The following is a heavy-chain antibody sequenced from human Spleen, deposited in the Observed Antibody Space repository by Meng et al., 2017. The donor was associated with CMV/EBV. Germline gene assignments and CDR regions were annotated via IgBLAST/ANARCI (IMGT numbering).Heavy chain of an antibody. CDR1: YY. J-gene: IGHJ4*02. CDR3: ARARRKGYDYVWGSYRHYYFDY. CDR2: INHSGST. V-gene: IGHV4-34*01. D-gene: IGHD3-16*02. Sequence: YYWSWIRQPPGKGLEWIGEINHSGSTNYNPSLKSRVTISVDTSKNQFSLKLSSVTAADTAVYYCARARRKGYDYVWGSYRHYYFDYWGQGTLVTVSS.